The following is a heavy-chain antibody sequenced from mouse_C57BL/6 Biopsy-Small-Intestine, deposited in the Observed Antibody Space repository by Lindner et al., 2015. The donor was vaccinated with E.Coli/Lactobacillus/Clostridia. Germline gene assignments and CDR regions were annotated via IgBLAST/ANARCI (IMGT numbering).Heavy chain of an antibody. CDR3: ARLTFDGYYLGYTMDY. CDR1: GYTFTDYN. Sequence: VQLQESGPELVKPGASVKMSCKASGYTFTDYNMHWVKQSHGKSFEWIGYINPNNGGTGYNQKFKGKATLTVNKSSSTAYMELRSLTSEDSAVYYCARLTFDGYYLGYTMDYWGQGTSVTVSS. D-gene: IGHD2-3*01. J-gene: IGHJ4*01. V-gene: IGHV1-22*01. CDR2: INPNNGGT.